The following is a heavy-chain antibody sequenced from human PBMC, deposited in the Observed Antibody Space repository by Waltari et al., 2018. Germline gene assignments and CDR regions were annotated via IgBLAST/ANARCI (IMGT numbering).Heavy chain of an antibody. CDR3: ARETGFFEGGNSPNDAFDI. V-gene: IGHV3-11*04. CDR1: GGSISSYY. D-gene: IGHD2-21*02. Sequence: QVQLQESGPGLVKPSETLSLTCTVSGGSISSYYWGWIRQPPGKGLEWVSYISSSGSTIYYADSVKGRFTISRDNAKNSLYLQMNSLRAEDTAVYYCARETGFFEGGNSPNDAFDIWGQGTMVTVSS. CDR2: ISSSGSTI. J-gene: IGHJ3*02.